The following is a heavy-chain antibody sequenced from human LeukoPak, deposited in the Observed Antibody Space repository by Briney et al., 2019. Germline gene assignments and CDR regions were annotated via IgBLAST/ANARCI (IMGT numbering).Heavy chain of an antibody. J-gene: IGHJ4*02. D-gene: IGHD5-12*01. V-gene: IGHV5-51*01. Sequence: GESLKISCKGSGYSFTSYWIGWVRQMPGKGLKWMGIIYPGDSDTRYSPSFQGQVTISADKSISTAYLQWSSLKASDTAMYYCARRVGYSGYPFYFDYWGQGTLVTVSS. CDR1: GYSFTSYW. CDR2: IYPGDSDT. CDR3: ARRVGYSGYPFYFDY.